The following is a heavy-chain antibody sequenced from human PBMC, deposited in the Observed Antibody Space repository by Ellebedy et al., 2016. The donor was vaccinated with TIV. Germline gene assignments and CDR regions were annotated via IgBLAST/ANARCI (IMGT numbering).Heavy chain of an antibody. V-gene: IGHV3-23*01. CDR2: ISTSGGRT. J-gene: IGHJ4*02. D-gene: IGHD1-26*01. CDR1: GFTFNSHA. CDR3: ARDISGSYYADY. Sequence: PGGSLRLSCAASGFTFNSHAMSRVRQTPPKGLEWVSAISTSGGRTYYADSVKGRFTLSRDNSKNTLDLQMNSLRAEDTAVYYCARDISGSYYADYWGQGTLVTVSS.